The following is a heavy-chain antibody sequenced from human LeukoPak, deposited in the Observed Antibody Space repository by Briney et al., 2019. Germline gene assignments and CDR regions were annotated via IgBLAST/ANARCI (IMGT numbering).Heavy chain of an antibody. D-gene: IGHD3-3*01. CDR1: GFTFSSYA. CDR3: AKESPMLRFLEWLFGYFDY. Sequence: GGSLRLSCAASGFTFSSYAMSWVRQAPGKGLEWVSAISGSGGSTYYADSVKGRFTISRDNSKNTLYLQMNSLRAEDTAVYYCAKESPMLRFLEWLFGYFDYWGQGTLVTVSS. V-gene: IGHV3-23*01. J-gene: IGHJ4*02. CDR2: ISGSGGST.